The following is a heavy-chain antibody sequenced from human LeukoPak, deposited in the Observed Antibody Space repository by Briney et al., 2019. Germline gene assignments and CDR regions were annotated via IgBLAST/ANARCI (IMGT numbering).Heavy chain of an antibody. CDR2: MNPNSGNT. CDR3: ARTLRFLEWLLYPHGMDV. CDR1: GYTFTSYD. J-gene: IGHJ6*02. V-gene: IGHV1-8*01. D-gene: IGHD3-3*01. Sequence: ASVKVSCKASGYTFTSYDINWVRQATGQGLEWMGWMNPNSGNTGYAQKFQGRVTMTRNTSISTAYMELSGLRSEDTAVYYCARTLRFLEWLLYPHGMDVWGQGTTVTVSS.